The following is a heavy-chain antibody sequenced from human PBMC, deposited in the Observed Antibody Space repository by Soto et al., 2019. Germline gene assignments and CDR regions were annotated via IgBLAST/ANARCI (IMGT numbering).Heavy chain of an antibody. CDR2: IYYSGIT. Sequence: SETLSLTCTVSGDSIRSSNYYWGWIRQPPGKGLEWIANIYYSGITYCNPSLKSRVAISVDTSKNQFSLKLSSVSAADTAIYYCARSNSGYYKWFDPWGQGTLVTVSS. CDR1: GDSIRSSNYY. J-gene: IGHJ5*02. D-gene: IGHD3-22*01. CDR3: ARSNSGYYKWFDP. V-gene: IGHV4-39*01.